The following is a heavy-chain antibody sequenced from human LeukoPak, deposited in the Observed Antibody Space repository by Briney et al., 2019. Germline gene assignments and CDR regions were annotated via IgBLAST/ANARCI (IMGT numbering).Heavy chain of an antibody. CDR3: AKRPRGNYLDPFDY. J-gene: IGHJ4*02. CDR1: GFTFSSYA. D-gene: IGHD3-10*01. V-gene: IGHV3-23*01. CDR2: ISGSGGST. Sequence: PGGTLRLSCAASGFTFSSYAMSWVRQAPGKGLEWVSGISGSGGSTTYADFVKGRLPISRDNSKNRLYQQMNSLRAEDTAVYYCAKRPRGNYLDPFDYWGQGTLVTVSS.